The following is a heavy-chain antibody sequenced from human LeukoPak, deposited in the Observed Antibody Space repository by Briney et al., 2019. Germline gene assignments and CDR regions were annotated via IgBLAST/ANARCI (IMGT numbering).Heavy chain of an antibody. CDR1: GFTFSSYA. CDR2: ISGSGGST. CDR3: AKSGTMGTIYYYGMDV. D-gene: IGHD1-1*01. V-gene: IGHV3-23*01. Sequence: GGSLRLPCAASGFTFSSYAMSWVRQAPGKGLEWVSAISGSGGSTYYADSVKGRFTISRDNSKNTPYLQMNSLRAEDTAVYYCAKSGTMGTIYYYGMDVWGQGTTVTVSS. J-gene: IGHJ6*02.